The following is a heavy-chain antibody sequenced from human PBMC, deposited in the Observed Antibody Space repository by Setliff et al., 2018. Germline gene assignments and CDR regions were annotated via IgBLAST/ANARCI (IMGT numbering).Heavy chain of an antibody. CDR2: IYVNGGST. Sequence: PSETLSLTCSVSGDSISSGIYHWSWIRQPAGKGLEWIGRIYVNGGSTTYSPSLKSRVTISVDTSKNQFSLNLSSVTAADTAVYYCAGDRITIFGVVIPFDYWGQGTLVTVSS. J-gene: IGHJ4*02. V-gene: IGHV4-61*02. CDR1: GDSISSGIYH. D-gene: IGHD3-3*01. CDR3: AGDRITIFGVVIPFDY.